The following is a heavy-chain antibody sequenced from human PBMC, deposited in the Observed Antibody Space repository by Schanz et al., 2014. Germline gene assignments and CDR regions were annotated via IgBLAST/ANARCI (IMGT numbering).Heavy chain of an antibody. CDR1: GFNVGNNY. CDR3: AKEGSIYWDRSVDY. D-gene: IGHD1-26*01. Sequence: EVQLEVSGGGLVQPGGSLRLSCEASGFNVGNNYMSWVRQPPGKGLECISIIYSRGGTFHADSVKGRFTISRDKSKNTLYLEMNSLRPEDTAVYYCAKEGSIYWDRSVDYWGQGTLVTVSS. CDR2: IYSRGGT. J-gene: IGHJ4*02. V-gene: IGHV3-66*01.